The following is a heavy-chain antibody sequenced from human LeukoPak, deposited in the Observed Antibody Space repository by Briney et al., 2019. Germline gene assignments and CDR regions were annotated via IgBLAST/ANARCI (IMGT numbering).Heavy chain of an antibody. CDR3: ARDGAARPEYDY. J-gene: IGHJ4*02. D-gene: IGHD6-6*01. CDR1: GYTFTGYY. CDR2: INPNSGGT. Sequence: SVKVSCKASGYTFTGYYMHWVRQAPGQGLEWVGWINPNSGGTNYAQKFQGRVTMTRDTSISTAYMELSRLRSDDTAVYYCARDGAARPEYDYWGQGTLVTVSS. V-gene: IGHV1-2*02.